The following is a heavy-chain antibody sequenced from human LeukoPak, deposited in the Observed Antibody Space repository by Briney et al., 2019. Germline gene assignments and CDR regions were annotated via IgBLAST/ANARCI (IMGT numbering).Heavy chain of an antibody. CDR1: GGTFSSYA. CDR2: IIPIFGTA. V-gene: IGHV1-69*06. Sequence: ASVKVSCKASGGTFSSYAISWVRQAPGQGLEWMGGIIPIFGTANYAQKLQGRVTITADKSTSTAYMELSSLRSEDTAVYYCARVNGSRAFDIWGQGTMVTVSS. D-gene: IGHD2-8*01. J-gene: IGHJ3*02. CDR3: ARVNGSRAFDI.